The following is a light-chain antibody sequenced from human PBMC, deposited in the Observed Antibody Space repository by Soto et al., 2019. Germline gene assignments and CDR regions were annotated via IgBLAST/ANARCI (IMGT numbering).Light chain of an antibody. CDR3: QQYGRSPPPLT. CDR2: GAS. CDR1: QSVSSSY. J-gene: IGKJ4*01. V-gene: IGKV3-20*01. Sequence: EIGLTQSPGTLSLSPGERATLSCRASQSVSSSYLAWYQQKPGQAPRLLIYGASSRATGIPDRFSGSGSGTDFTLTISRLEPEAFAVSYCQQYGRSPPPLTFGGGPKVDIK.